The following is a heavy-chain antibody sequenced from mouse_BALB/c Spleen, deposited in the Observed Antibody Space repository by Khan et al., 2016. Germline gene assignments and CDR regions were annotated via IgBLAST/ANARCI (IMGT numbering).Heavy chain of an antibody. CDR1: GFNIKDYY. CDR3: ARGYDCYYRFAY. Sequence: VQLQQSGAELVRPGALVKLSCKASGFNIKDYYMHWVKQRPEQGLEWIGWIDPENGNTIYDPKFQGKASITADTSTNTAYLQLSSLTSEDTAVYYCARGYDCYYRFAYWGQGTLVTVSS. D-gene: IGHD2-3*01. V-gene: IGHV14-1*02. CDR2: IDPENGNT. J-gene: IGHJ3*01.